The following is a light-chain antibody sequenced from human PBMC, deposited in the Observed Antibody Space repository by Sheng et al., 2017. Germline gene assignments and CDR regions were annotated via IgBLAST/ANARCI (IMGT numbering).Light chain of an antibody. J-gene: IGKJ2*01. V-gene: IGKV1-9*01. CDR3: QQVNSYPQT. CDR2: AAS. CDR1: QDISSF. Sequence: IQLTQSPSSLSASVGDRVIITCRASQDISSFLAWYQQKPGKAPKLLIYAASTLQSGVPSRFSGSGSGTDFTLTIRSLQPEDFGTYYCQQVNSYPQTFGQGTKLE.